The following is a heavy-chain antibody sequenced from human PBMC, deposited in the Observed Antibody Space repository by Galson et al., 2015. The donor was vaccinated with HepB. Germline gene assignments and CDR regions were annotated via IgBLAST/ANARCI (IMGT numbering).Heavy chain of an antibody. Sequence: SVKVSCKPSGGTFSSYAISWVRQAPGQWLEWMGGIIPIFGTANYAQKFQGRVTITADKSTSTAYMELSSLRSEDTAVYYATVTTEYYYYGMDVWGQGTTVTVSS. CDR2: IIPIFGTA. D-gene: IGHD4-11*01. CDR3: TVTTEYYYYGMDV. CDR1: GGTFSSYA. V-gene: IGHV1-69*06. J-gene: IGHJ6*02.